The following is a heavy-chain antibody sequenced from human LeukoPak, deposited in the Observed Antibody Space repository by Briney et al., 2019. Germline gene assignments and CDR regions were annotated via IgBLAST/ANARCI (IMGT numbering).Heavy chain of an antibody. CDR1: GYTFTSYA. CDR2: ISAYDGST. Sequence: ASVKVSCKASGYTFTSYAINWVRQVPGQGLEWMGWISAYDGSTISAQDLQGRVTMTTDTSTTTAYMELTRLRSDDTAVYYCARDPLSSTWSPYYFTLDAWGQGTTVIVSS. CDR3: ARDPLSSTWSPYYFTLDA. V-gene: IGHV1-18*01. J-gene: IGHJ6*02. D-gene: IGHD6-13*01.